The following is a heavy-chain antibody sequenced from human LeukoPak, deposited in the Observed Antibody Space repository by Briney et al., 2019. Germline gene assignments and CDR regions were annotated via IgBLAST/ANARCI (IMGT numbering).Heavy chain of an antibody. J-gene: IGHJ6*02. Sequence: PGQSLRPSWPASGFTLSSYAMSWVRQPHGKGRGWVAATIGMGCSTDYGDSGEGRFTISRESSKNTLYLEMNSLRSEDRAVYYCAKNSYSSGWYPVGYYGMDVWGQGTTVTVSS. CDR3: AKNSYSSGWYPVGYYGMDV. V-gene: IGHV3-23*01. D-gene: IGHD6-19*01. CDR1: GFTLSSYA. CDR2: TIGMGCST.